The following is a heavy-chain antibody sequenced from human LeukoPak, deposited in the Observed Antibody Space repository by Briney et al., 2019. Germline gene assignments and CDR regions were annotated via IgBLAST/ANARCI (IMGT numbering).Heavy chain of an antibody. CDR1: GGTFSSYA. V-gene: IGHV1-69*04. CDR2: IIPILGIA. Sequence: SVKVSCKASGGTFSSYAISWVRQAPGQGLEWMGRIIPILGIANYAQKFQGRVTITADKSTSTAYVELSSLRSEDTAVYYCARASSTSRVYYFDYWGQGTLVTVSS. CDR3: ARASSTSRVYYFDY. D-gene: IGHD2-2*01. J-gene: IGHJ4*02.